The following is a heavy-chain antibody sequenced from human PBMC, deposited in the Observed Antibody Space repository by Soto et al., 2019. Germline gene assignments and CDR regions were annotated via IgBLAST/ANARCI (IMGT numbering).Heavy chain of an antibody. J-gene: IGHJ4*02. CDR3: VRDKSPYSSGWHNRHFDY. V-gene: IGHV3-30-3*01. CDR1: GFTFSSYA. D-gene: IGHD6-19*01. Sequence: QVQLVESGGGVVQPGRSLRLSCAASGFTFSSYAMHWVRQAPGKGLEWVAVISYDGSNKYYADSVKGRFTISRDNSKALYLQMNSLRAEETAVYYCVRDKSPYSSGWHNRHFDYWGQGTLGTVSS. CDR2: ISYDGSNK.